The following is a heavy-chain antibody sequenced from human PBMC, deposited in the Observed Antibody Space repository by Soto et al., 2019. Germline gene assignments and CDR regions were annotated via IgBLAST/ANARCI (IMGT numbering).Heavy chain of an antibody. J-gene: IGHJ6*03. Sequence: QVQLVQSGAEVKKPGASVKVSCKASGYTFTSYGISWVRQAPGQGLEWMGWISAYNGNTNYAQKLQGRVTMTTDTSTSTAYMELRSLRSDDTAVYYCARDRNDFWCGYPNYYYYYYMDVWGKGTTVTVSS. CDR1: GYTFTSYG. CDR3: ARDRNDFWCGYPNYYYYYYMDV. D-gene: IGHD3-3*01. V-gene: IGHV1-18*01. CDR2: ISAYNGNT.